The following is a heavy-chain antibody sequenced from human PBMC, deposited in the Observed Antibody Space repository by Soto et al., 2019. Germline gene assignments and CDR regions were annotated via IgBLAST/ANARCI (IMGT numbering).Heavy chain of an antibody. CDR1: GFPFNTYS. D-gene: IGHD3-3*01. CDR3: AKVGDFWSWGMDA. J-gene: IGHJ6*02. V-gene: IGHV3-33*06. Sequence: GESLTLSCAASGFPFNTYSMHWVRQPPGKGLEWLAAIWYYGTQKYYADSVKGRFFISRDNTKNTLNLQMTGLRGEDTAVYFCAKVGDFWSWGMDAWGQGTTVTVSS. CDR2: IWYYGTQK.